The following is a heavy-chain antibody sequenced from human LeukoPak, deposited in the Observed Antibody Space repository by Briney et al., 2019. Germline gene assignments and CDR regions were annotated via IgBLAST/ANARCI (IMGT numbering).Heavy chain of an antibody. V-gene: IGHV3-21*01. J-gene: IGHJ4*02. CDR2: ITSSSSYI. Sequence: GGSLRLSCAASGFTFSTYTMNWVRQAPGKGLEWVSSITSSSSYIYYADSVKGRFTISRDNAKNSLYLQMNSLRAEDTAVYYCARHVVAVGFDYWGQGTLVTVSS. CDR3: ARHVVAVGFDY. D-gene: IGHD3-22*01. CDR1: GFTFSTYT.